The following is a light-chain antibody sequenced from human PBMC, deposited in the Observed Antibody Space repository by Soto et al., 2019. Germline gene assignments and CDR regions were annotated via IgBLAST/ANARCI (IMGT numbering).Light chain of an antibody. J-gene: IGKJ1*01. Sequence: SLSPGERATLSCRASQSVSSNYFAWYQQKSGQAPRLLIYGASSRASGIPDRFSGSASGTDFILTISRLEPEDFALYYCQQYGTSPRTFGQGTKVDIK. CDR2: GAS. CDR3: QQYGTSPRT. V-gene: IGKV3-20*01. CDR1: QSVSSNY.